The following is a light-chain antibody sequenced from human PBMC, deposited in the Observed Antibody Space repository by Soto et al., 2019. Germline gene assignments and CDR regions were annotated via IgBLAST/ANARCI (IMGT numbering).Light chain of an antibody. V-gene: IGLV2-23*02. J-gene: IGLJ1*01. CDR3: CSYAGSGTYV. CDR2: EVT. Sequence: QSVLTRPASVSVSPGQSITISCTGTSSDVGSYNLVTWYQQHPGKAPKLMIYEVTKRPSGVSNRFSGSKSGNTASLTISGLQAEDEADYYCCSYAGSGTYVFGTGTKVTVL. CDR1: SSDVGSYNL.